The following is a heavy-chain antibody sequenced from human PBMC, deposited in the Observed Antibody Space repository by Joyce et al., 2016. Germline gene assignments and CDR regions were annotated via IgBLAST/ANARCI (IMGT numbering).Heavy chain of an antibody. Sequence: QITLKESGPTLVKPTQTLTLTCSFSRFSLSTSGVAVGWIRQPPGQALEWLALIYWDDDKYYNLSLKSRLTITKDTSKNQVVLTMTNMDPVDTATYYCAHKKYYFDYWGQGTLVTVSS. CDR3: AHKKYYFDY. CDR2: IYWDDDK. J-gene: IGHJ4*02. CDR1: RFSLSTSGVA. V-gene: IGHV2-5*02.